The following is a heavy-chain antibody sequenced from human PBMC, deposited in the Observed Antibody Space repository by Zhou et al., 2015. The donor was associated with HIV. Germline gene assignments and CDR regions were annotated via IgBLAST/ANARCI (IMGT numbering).Heavy chain of an antibody. D-gene: IGHD3-10*01. J-gene: IGHJ6*02. CDR2: INPNSGGT. Sequence: QVQLVQSGAEVKKPGASVKVSCKASGYTFTGYYMYWVRQAPGQGLEWMGRINPNSGGTNYAQKFQGRVTMTTDTSVSTAYMELSRLRSDDSAVYYCARVIWGVVRGVISGHGMDVWGQGTTVTVSS. CDR1: GYTFTGYY. CDR3: ARVIWGVVRGVISGHGMDV. V-gene: IGHV1-2*06.